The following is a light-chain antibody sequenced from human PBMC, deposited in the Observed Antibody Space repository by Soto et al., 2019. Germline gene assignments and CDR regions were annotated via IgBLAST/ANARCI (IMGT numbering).Light chain of an antibody. CDR3: QQDHSFHLT. CDR2: SAS. V-gene: IGKV1-12*01. CDR1: QDINRW. J-gene: IGKJ3*01. Sequence: QMTQSPSSVSASVGDRVTITCRASQDINRWLAWHQQKPGEAPNLLIFSASSLQVGVPSRFSGRESVTRFHLTNTKPQPQDYATYYCQQDHSFHLTCGPGTKVYLK.